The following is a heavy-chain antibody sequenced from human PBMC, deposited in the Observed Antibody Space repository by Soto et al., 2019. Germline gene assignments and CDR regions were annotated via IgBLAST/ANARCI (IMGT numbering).Heavy chain of an antibody. CDR1: GYTFTSYD. D-gene: IGHD2-15*01. J-gene: IGHJ4*02. Sequence: ASVKVSCKASGYTFTSYDINWVRQATGQGLEWMGWMNPNSGNTGYAQKFQGRVTMTRNTSISTAYMELSSLRSEDTAVYYCATLYCSGGSCYSWAFDYWGQGTLVTVSS. CDR3: ATLYCSGGSCYSWAFDY. CDR2: MNPNSGNT. V-gene: IGHV1-8*01.